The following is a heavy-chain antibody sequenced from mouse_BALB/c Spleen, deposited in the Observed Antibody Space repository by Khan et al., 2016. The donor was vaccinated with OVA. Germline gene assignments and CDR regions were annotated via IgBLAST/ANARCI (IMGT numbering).Heavy chain of an antibody. CDR3: APDGNYYDALAY. J-gene: IGHJ3*01. Sequence: VQLMQSGPELVKPGASVKMSCKASGYTFTSYVMHWVKQKPGQGLEWIGYIYPFNGDTLYNEKFKDKATLTSDISSSTAYMELSSLTSEDSADYVGAPDGNYYDALAYWGQGTLVTVSA. V-gene: IGHV1S136*01. CDR1: GYTFTSYV. CDR2: IYPFNGDT. D-gene: IGHD1-1*01.